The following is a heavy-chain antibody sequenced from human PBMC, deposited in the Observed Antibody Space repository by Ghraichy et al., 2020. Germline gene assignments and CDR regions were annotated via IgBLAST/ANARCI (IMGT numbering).Heavy chain of an antibody. J-gene: IGHJ4*02. CDR2: ISYDGSNK. D-gene: IGHD6-13*01. CDR1: GFTFSTYG. V-gene: IGHV3-30*18. Sequence: GGSLRLSCAASGFTFSTYGMHWVRQAPGKGLEWVAMISYDGSNKYYADSVKGRFTISRDNSKNTLSLQMNSLRPEDTAVYFCAKTLYSSTWYYFDSWGQGTLVTVSS. CDR3: AKTLYSSTWYYFDS.